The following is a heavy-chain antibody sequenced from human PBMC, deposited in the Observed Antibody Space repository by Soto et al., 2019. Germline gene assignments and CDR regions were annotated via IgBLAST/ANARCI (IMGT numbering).Heavy chain of an antibody. J-gene: IGHJ6*02. CDR2: ISYDGSNK. CDR3: AKGKVSTYYYYYYGMDV. D-gene: IGHD1-20*01. Sequence: GGSLRLSCAASGLTFSSYGMHWVRRAPGKGLEWVAVISYDGSNKYYADSVKGRFTISRDNSKNTLYLQMNSLRAEDTAVYYCAKGKVSTYYYYYYGMDVWGQGTTVTVSS. CDR1: GLTFSSYG. V-gene: IGHV3-30*18.